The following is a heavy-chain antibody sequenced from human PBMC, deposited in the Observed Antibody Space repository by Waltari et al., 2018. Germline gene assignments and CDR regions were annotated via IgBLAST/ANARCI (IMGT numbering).Heavy chain of an antibody. D-gene: IGHD3-22*01. CDR1: GGSISSSSYY. CDR2: IYYSGRT. Sequence: QLQLQESGPGLVKPSETLSFTCTVSGGSISSSSYYWGWIRQPPGKGLEWIGSIYYSGRTYSNPSLKSRVTISVDTSKTQFSLKLSSVTAADTAVYYCATKRESSASGFDYWGQGTLVTVSS. J-gene: IGHJ4*02. V-gene: IGHV4-39*01. CDR3: ATKRESSASGFDY.